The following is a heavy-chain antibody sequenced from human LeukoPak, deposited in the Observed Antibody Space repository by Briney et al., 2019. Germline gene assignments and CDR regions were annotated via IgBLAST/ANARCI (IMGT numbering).Heavy chain of an antibody. Sequence: PGGSLRLSCAASGFTFSSYWMSWVRQAPGKGLEWVANIKQDGSEKYYVDSVKGRFTISRDNAKNSLYLQMNSLRAEDTAVYYCAKGAGAEYFQHWGQGTLVTVSS. D-gene: IGHD6-19*01. CDR3: AKGAGAEYFQH. CDR1: GFTFSSYW. CDR2: IKQDGSEK. V-gene: IGHV3-7*01. J-gene: IGHJ1*01.